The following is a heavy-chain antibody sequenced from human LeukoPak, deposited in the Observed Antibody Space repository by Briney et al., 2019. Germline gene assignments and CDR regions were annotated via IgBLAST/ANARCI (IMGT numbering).Heavy chain of an antibody. CDR1: GDSVSSGNYF. J-gene: IGHJ4*02. V-gene: IGHV4-61*01. D-gene: IGHD3-9*01. CDR2: IRYSGST. CDR3: ARDSDDWSIRY. Sequence: SETLSLTCTVSGDSVSSGNYFWSWIRQSPGKGLEWIAFIRYSGSTNYNPSLKSRVTISLDTSKNQFSLRLTSVTAADTAVYYCARDSDDWSIRYWGQGALVTVSS.